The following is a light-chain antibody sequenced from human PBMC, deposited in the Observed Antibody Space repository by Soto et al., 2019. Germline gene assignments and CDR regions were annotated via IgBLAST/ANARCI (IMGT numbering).Light chain of an antibody. Sequence: IQLTQSPSSLSASVGDSVTITCRASQGISSYLAWYQQKPGKAPKLLIYSASTLQSGVPSRFSGGFSGTEFTLTISSLQPEDFATYYCQQLYRYPITFSQGTRLEIK. V-gene: IGKV1-9*01. CDR2: SAS. CDR1: QGISSY. CDR3: QQLYRYPIT. J-gene: IGKJ5*01.